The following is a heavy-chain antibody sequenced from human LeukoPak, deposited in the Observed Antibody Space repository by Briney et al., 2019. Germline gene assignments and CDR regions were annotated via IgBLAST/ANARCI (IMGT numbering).Heavy chain of an antibody. Sequence: GGSLRLSCAASGFTFSSYAMSWVRQAPGKGLEWVSAISGSGGSTYYADSVKGRFTISRDNSKNTLYLQMNSLKTEDTAVYYCTTDPPGGLYYWGQGTLVTVSS. J-gene: IGHJ4*02. CDR3: TTDPPGGLYY. V-gene: IGHV3-23*01. CDR2: ISGSGGST. CDR1: GFTFSSYA. D-gene: IGHD3-16*01.